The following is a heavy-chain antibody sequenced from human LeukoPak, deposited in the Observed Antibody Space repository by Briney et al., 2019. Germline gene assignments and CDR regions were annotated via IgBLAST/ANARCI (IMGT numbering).Heavy chain of an antibody. J-gene: IGHJ5*02. V-gene: IGHV3-48*04. Sequence: GRSLRLSCAASGFIFSTYAMHWVRQAPGKGLEWVSNIGTSSTTIYYADSVKGRFTISRDNAKNSLYLQMNSLRAEDTAVYYCARSGSKLDWFDPWGQGTLVTVSS. D-gene: IGHD1-26*01. CDR3: ARSGSKLDWFDP. CDR1: GFIFSTYA. CDR2: IGTSSTTI.